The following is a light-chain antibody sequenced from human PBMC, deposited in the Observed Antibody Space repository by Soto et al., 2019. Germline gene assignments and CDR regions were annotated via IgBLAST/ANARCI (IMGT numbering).Light chain of an antibody. V-gene: IGKV3-20*01. CDR1: QSVSSY. CDR3: QQYGSSPPT. Sequence: EIVLTQSPGTLSLSPGERATLSCRASQSVSSYLAWYQQIPGQPPRLLINDASRRATDIPDRFSGSGSGTDFTLTISRLEPEDFAVYYCQQYGSSPPTFGQGTKVDIK. CDR2: DAS. J-gene: IGKJ1*01.